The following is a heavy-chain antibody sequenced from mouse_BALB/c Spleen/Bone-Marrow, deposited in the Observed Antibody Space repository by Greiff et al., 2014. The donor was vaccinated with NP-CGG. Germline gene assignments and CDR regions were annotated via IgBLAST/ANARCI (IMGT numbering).Heavy chain of an antibody. D-gene: IGHD1-1*01. Sequence: QVQLQQSGAELARPGASVKLSCKASGYTFTSYWMQWIKQRPGQGLEWIGAIYPGDGDTRFTQKFKGKATLTADKSSSTAYMQLSSLASEGSAVYYCARALHYYGSSYGAMDYWGQGTSVTVSS. CDR3: ARALHYYGSSYGAMDY. J-gene: IGHJ4*01. CDR1: GYTFTSYW. V-gene: IGHV1-87*01. CDR2: IYPGDGDT.